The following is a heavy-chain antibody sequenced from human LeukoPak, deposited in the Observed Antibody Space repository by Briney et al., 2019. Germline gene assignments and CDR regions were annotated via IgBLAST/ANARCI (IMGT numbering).Heavy chain of an antibody. CDR1: GFTFSTYW. CDR3: ARAPSEIGGYYPEYFRH. V-gene: IGHV3-74*01. CDR2: IKGDGST. J-gene: IGHJ1*01. Sequence: GGSLRLSCAASGFTFSTYWVHWVRQAPGKGLVWVSRIKGDGSTNYADSVKGRFTISRDNAKNTVSLQMNSLRPEDTGVYYCARAPSEIGGYYPEYFRHWGQGTLVTVSS. D-gene: IGHD3-22*01.